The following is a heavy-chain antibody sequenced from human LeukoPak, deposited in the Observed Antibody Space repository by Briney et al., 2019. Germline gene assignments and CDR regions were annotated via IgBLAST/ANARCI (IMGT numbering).Heavy chain of an antibody. Sequence: GESLRISCKGSGYSFTSYWISWVRQMPGKGLEWMGRIDPSDSYTNYSPSFQGHVTISADKSISTAYLQWSSLEASDTAMYYCAREAVEPNWFDPWGQGTLVTVS. CDR3: AREAVEPNWFDP. J-gene: IGHJ5*02. CDR1: GYSFTSYW. CDR2: IDPSDSYT. V-gene: IGHV5-10-1*01.